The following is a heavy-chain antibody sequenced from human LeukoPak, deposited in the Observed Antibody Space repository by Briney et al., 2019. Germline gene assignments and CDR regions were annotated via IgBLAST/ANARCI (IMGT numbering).Heavy chain of an antibody. CDR1: GGSISSYY. J-gene: IGHJ3*02. CDR2: IYYSGST. CDR3: ARDTRYNWNDVDAFDI. D-gene: IGHD1-20*01. V-gene: IGHV4-59*01. Sequence: ASETLSLTCTVSGGSISSYYWSWIRQPPGKGLEWIGYIYYSGSTNYSPSLKSRVTISVDTSKNQFSLKLSSVTAADTAVYYCARDTRYNWNDVDAFDIWGQGTMVTVSS.